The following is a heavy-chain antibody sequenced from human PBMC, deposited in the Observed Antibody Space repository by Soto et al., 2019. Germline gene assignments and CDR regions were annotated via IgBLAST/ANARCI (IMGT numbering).Heavy chain of an antibody. CDR1: GGSISSGGYS. J-gene: IGHJ6*02. CDR3: ARGGDIAAAGTSYYYGMDV. D-gene: IGHD6-13*01. CDR2: IYHSGST. V-gene: IGHV4-30-2*01. Sequence: QLQLQESGSGLVKPSQTLSLTCAVSGGSISSGGYSWSWIRQPPGKGLEWIGYIYHSGSTYYSPSLKSRVTISVDRSKNQFSLKLSSVTAADTAVYYCARGGDIAAAGTSYYYGMDVWGQGTTVTVSS.